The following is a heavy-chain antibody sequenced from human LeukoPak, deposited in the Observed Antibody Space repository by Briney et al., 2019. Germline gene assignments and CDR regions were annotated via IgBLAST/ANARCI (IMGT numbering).Heavy chain of an antibody. V-gene: IGHV3-23*01. Sequence: GGSLRLSCAASGFTFSIYAMSWVRQAPGKGLEWVSSTSSGGDYTYYAGSVKGRFTISRDNSKNTLYLQMNSLRAEDTAVYYCAKDHIVVPAAMLEYFQHWGQGTLVTVSS. CDR2: TSSGGDYT. CDR1: GFTFSIYA. J-gene: IGHJ1*01. CDR3: AKDHIVVPAAMLEYFQH. D-gene: IGHD2-2*01.